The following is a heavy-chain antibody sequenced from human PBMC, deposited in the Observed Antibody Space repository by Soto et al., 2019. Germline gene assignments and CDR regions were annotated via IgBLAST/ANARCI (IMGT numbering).Heavy chain of an antibody. J-gene: IGHJ3*02. Sequence: EVQLEESGGDLVQPGGSLRLSCAASGFTLSAYWMTWVRQAPGKGLEWVANINRDGSKKSYLDSVRGRFTTSRDNVGNSLYFQMDSLRADDAALYYCAGDVSPGSSCLYLDAFDIWGQGTMVTVSS. V-gene: IGHV3-7*05. CDR3: AGDVSPGSSCLYLDAFDI. D-gene: IGHD6-13*01. CDR1: GFTLSAYW. CDR2: INRDGSKK.